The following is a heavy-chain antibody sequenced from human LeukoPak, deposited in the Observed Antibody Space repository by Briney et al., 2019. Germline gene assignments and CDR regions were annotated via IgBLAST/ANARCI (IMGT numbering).Heavy chain of an antibody. J-gene: IGHJ4*02. CDR3: ARAIYDSSGYYYFSPYYFDY. V-gene: IGHV3-74*01. CDR1: GFTFSSYW. Sequence: GGALRLSCAASGFTFSSYWMHWVRQAPGKGLVWVSRINSDGSSTNYADSVKGRFTISRDNAKNTLYLQMNSLRAEDTAVYYCARAIYDSSGYYYFSPYYFDYWGRGTLVTVSS. CDR2: INSDGSST. D-gene: IGHD3-22*01.